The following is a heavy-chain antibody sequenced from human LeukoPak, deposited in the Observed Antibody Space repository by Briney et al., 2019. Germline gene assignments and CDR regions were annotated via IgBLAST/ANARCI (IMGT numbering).Heavy chain of an antibody. CDR2: IYYSGST. CDR3: ARHRGYCSSTSCSYNWFDP. J-gene: IGHJ5*02. CDR1: GGSISSYY. Sequence: PSETLSLTCTVSGGSISSYYWTWIRQPPGKGLEWIGYIYYSGSTKYNPSLKSRVTMSVDTSKNRFSLKLSSVTAADTAVYYFARHRGYCSSTSCSYNWFDPWGQGTLVTVSS. D-gene: IGHD2-2*03. V-gene: IGHV4-59*08.